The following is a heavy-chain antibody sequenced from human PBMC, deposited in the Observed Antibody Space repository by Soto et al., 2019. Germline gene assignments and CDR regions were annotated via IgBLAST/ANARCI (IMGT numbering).Heavy chain of an antibody. V-gene: IGHV1-69*13. J-gene: IGHJ4*02. D-gene: IGHD3-3*01. CDR2: IIPIFGTA. CDR1: GGTFSSYA. CDR3: ARALRFLEWLSY. Sequence: SVKVSCKASGGTFSSYAISWVRQAPGQGLEWMGGIIPIFGTANYTQRFQGRVTITADESTSTAYMELSSLRSEDTAVYYCARALRFLEWLSYWGQGTLVTV.